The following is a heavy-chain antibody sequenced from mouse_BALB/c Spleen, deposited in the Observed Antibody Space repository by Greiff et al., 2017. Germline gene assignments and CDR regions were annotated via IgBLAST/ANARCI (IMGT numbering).Heavy chain of an antibody. CDR3: ARRLWSYYYAMDY. J-gene: IGHJ4*01. CDR2: INPGSGGT. Sequence: QGQLQQSGAELVRPGTSVKVSCKASGYAFTNYLIEWVKQRPGQGLEWIGVINPGSGGTNYNEKFKGKATLTADKSSSTAYMQLSSLTSDDSAVYFCARRLWSYYYAMDYWGQGTSVTVSS. V-gene: IGHV1-54*03. CDR1: GYAFTNYL. D-gene: IGHD1-1*02.